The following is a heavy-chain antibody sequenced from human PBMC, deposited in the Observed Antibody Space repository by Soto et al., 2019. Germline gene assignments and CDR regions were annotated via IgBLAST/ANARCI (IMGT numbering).Heavy chain of an antibody. CDR3: ASALYYYDSSGLILSFDY. D-gene: IGHD3-22*01. V-gene: IGHV4-38-2*01. J-gene: IGHJ4*02. CDR2: IYHSGST. Sequence: SETLSLTCAVSGYSISSGYYWGWIRQPPGKGLEWVGSIYHSGSTYYNPSLKSRVTISVDTSKNQFSLKLSSVTAADTAVYYCASALYYYDSSGLILSFDYWGQGTLVTVSS. CDR1: GYSISSGYY.